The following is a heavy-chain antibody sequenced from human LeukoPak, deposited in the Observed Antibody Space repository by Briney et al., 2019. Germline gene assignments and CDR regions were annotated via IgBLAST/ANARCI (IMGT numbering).Heavy chain of an antibody. V-gene: IGHV4-34*01. CDR1: GGSFSGYY. J-gene: IGHJ4*02. CDR3: ARGPFYYYGSGSYYSWGYYFDY. Sequence: PSETLSLTCAVYGGSFSGYYWSWIRQPPGKGLEWIGEINHSGSTNYNSSLESRVTISADTSKNQFSLKLSSVTAADTAVYYCARGPFYYYGSGSYYSWGYYFDYWGQGTLVTVSS. CDR2: INHSGST. D-gene: IGHD3-10*01.